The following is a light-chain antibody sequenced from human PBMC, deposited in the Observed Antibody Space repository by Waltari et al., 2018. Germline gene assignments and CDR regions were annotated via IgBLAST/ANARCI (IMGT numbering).Light chain of an antibody. CDR2: STN. Sequence: QTVVTQEPSFSVSPGGTVTLTCGLLSGSVSTNFYTTWYQQTPGQTPSKLIYSTNTRSSGVPDRFSGSILGNKAALTITGAQADDESDYYCVLYMGSGISVFGGGTKLTVL. CDR1: SGSVSTNFY. CDR3: VLYMGSGISV. J-gene: IGLJ3*02. V-gene: IGLV8-61*01.